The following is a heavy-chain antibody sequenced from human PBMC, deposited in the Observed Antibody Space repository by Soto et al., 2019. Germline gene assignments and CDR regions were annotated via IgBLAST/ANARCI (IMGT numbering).Heavy chain of an antibody. D-gene: IGHD6-13*01. CDR2: IIPIFGTA. J-gene: IGHJ4*02. Sequence: VASVKVSCKASGGTFSSYAISWVRQAPGQGLEWMGGIIPIFGTANYAQKFQGRVTITADESTSTAYMELSSLRSEDTAVYYCARDRGIAASLCFFDYWGQGTLVTVSS. CDR1: GGTFSSYA. CDR3: ARDRGIAASLCFFDY. V-gene: IGHV1-69*13.